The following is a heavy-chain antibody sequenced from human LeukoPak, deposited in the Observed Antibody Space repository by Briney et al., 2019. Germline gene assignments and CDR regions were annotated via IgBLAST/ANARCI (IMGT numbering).Heavy chain of an antibody. Sequence: GGSLRLSCAASGFTFDDYAMHWVRQAPGKGLEWVSGINWNSDRIGYADSVKGRFTISRDNAKNSLYLQMDSLRVEDTALYYCARHWGVGSRYFDFWGQGTLVTVSS. CDR2: INWNSDRI. V-gene: IGHV3-9*01. J-gene: IGHJ4*02. CDR3: ARHWGVGSRYFDF. CDR1: GFTFDDYA. D-gene: IGHD1-26*01.